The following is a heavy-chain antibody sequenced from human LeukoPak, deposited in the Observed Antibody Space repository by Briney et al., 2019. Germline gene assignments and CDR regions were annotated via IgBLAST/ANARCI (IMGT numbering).Heavy chain of an antibody. V-gene: IGHV3-21*01. CDR2: ISSSSSYI. CDR1: GFTFSSYS. CDR3: AGAGPSYGPAYYYGMDV. D-gene: IGHD5-18*01. Sequence: GGSLGLSCAASGFTFSSYSMNWVRQAPGKGLEWVSSISSSSSYIYYADSVKGRFTISRDNAKNSLYLQMNSLRAAETAMYHPAGAGPSYGPAYYYGMDVWGPGTTVTVSS. J-gene: IGHJ6*02.